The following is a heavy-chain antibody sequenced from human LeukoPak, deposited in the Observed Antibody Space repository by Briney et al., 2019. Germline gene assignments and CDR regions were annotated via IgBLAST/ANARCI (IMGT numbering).Heavy chain of an antibody. Sequence: PSETLSLTCAVYGGSFSGYYWSWIRQPPGKGLGWMGEINHSGSTNYNPSLKSRVTISVDTSKNQFSLKLSSVTAADTAVYYCARRGGGYYDSSGYYLDYWGQGTLVTVSS. CDR2: INHSGST. V-gene: IGHV4-34*01. CDR1: GGSFSGYY. CDR3: ARRGGGYYDSSGYYLDY. J-gene: IGHJ4*02. D-gene: IGHD3-22*01.